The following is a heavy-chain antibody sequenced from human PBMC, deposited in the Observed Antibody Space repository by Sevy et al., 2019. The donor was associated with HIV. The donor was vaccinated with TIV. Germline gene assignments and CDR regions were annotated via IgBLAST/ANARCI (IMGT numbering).Heavy chain of an antibody. CDR2: ISAYNGNT. J-gene: IGHJ6*02. CDR3: ARDRRETYYYYGMDV. Sequence: ASVKVSCKASGYTFTSYGISWVRQAPGQGLEWMGWISAYNGNTNYAEKLQGRVTMTTDTSTSTAYMELRSLRSDDTAVYYCARDRRETYYYYGMDVWGQGTTVTVS. CDR1: GYTFTSYG. V-gene: IGHV1-18*01.